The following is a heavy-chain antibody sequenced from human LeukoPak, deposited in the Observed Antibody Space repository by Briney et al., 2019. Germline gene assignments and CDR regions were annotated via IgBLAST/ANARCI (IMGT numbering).Heavy chain of an antibody. CDR1: GFTFSSYA. Sequence: PGGSLRLSCAASGFTFSSYAMHWVRQAPGKGLEWVAVISYDGSNKYYADSVKGRFTISRDNSKSTLYLQMNSLRGEDTAVYYCAKRSVSSGWYFQQWGQGTLVTVSS. J-gene: IGHJ1*01. CDR3: AKRSVSSGWYFQQ. V-gene: IGHV3-30*07. D-gene: IGHD6-19*01. CDR2: ISYDGSNK.